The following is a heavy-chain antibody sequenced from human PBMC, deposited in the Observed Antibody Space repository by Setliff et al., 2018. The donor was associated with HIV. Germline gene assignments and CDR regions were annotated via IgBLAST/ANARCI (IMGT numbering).Heavy chain of an antibody. V-gene: IGHV4-39*02. D-gene: IGHD6-13*01. Sequence: SETLSLTCTVSGDSIGSSSYYWAWIRQPPGKGLEWIGNIYYSGSTYYNPSLKTRVTISVDGSKNQFSLKVNSVTAAYTAVYYCARGARLLAGYSDRWDYYYMGVWGKGTTVTVSS. CDR3: ARGARLLAGYSDRWDYYYMGV. J-gene: IGHJ6*03. CDR1: GDSIGSSSYY. CDR2: IYYSGST.